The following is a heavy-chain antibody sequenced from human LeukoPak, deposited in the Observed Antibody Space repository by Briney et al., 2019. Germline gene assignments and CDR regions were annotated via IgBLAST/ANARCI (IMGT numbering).Heavy chain of an antibody. CDR2: ISSSSTYI. V-gene: IGHV3-21*01. D-gene: IGHD4-17*01. CDR3: AKVRHYGALEDDAFDI. CDR1: GFTFSSYS. Sequence: PGGSLRLSCAASGFTFSSYSMNWVRQAPGKGLEWVPSISSSSTYIYYADSVKGRFTISRDNAKNSLYLQMNSLRAEDTAVYYCAKVRHYGALEDDAFDIWGRGTMVTVSS. J-gene: IGHJ3*02.